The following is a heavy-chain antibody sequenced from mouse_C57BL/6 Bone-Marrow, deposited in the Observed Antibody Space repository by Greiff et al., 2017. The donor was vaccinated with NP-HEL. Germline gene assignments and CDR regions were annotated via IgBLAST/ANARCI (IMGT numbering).Heavy chain of an antibody. D-gene: IGHD3-2*02. CDR1: GFTFSDFY. CDR3: ARGHSSGYHYFDY. V-gene: IGHV7-1*01. CDR2: SRNKANDYTT. Sequence: EVQLVESGGGLVQSGRSLRLSCATSGFTFSDFYMEWVRQAPGKGLEWIAASRNKANDYTTEYSASVKGRFIVSRDTSQSILYLPMNALRAEDTAIYYCARGHSSGYHYFDYWGQGTTLTVSS. J-gene: IGHJ2*01.